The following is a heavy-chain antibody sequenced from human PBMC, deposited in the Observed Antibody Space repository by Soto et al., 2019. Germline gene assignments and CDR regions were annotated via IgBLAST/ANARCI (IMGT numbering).Heavy chain of an antibody. CDR3: ARGKIVGAPLYFDY. D-gene: IGHD1-26*01. J-gene: IGHJ4*02. CDR2: INHSGST. V-gene: IGHV4-34*01. CDR1: GGSFSGYY. Sequence: ETLSLTCAVYGGSFSGYYWSWIRQPPGKGLEWIGEINHSGSTNYNPSLKSRVTISVDTSKNQFSLKLSSVTAADTAVYYCARGKIVGAPLYFDYWGQGTLVTVSS.